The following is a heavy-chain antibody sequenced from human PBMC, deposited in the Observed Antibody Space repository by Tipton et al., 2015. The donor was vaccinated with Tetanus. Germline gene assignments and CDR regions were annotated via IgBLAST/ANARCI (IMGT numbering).Heavy chain of an antibody. J-gene: IGHJ4*02. CDR1: GFTFSNSW. CDR2: MNQDGSEI. CDR3: VRDGGSSGWLAY. D-gene: IGHD6-19*01. V-gene: IGHV3-7*01. Sequence: SLRLSCAASGFTFSNSWMTWVRQAPGKWLEWVANMNQDGSEIYYVDSVKGRFTISRDNAKRSLYLQMNSLRAEDTAVYYCVRDGGSSGWLAYWGQGTLVTVSS.